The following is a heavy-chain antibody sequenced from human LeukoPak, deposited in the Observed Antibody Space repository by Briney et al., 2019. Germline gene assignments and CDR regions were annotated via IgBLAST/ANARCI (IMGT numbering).Heavy chain of an antibody. CDR3: ARGGYSGYDSP. CDR1: GGSISTSGYY. Sequence: PSETLSLTCTVSGGSISTSGYYWAWIRQPPGKTLDWIGSIYYSGSTNYNPSLKSRVTISVDTSKNQFSLKLSSVTAADTAVYYCARGGYSGYDSPWGQGTLVTVSS. V-gene: IGHV4-61*08. J-gene: IGHJ5*02. CDR2: IYYSGST. D-gene: IGHD5-12*01.